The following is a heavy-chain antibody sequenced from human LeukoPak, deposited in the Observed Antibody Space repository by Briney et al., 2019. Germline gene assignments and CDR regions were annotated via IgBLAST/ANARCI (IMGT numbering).Heavy chain of an antibody. V-gene: IGHV3-33*01. CDR1: GFTFSSYG. Sequence: GGSLRLSCAASGFTFSSYGMHWVRQAPGKGLEWVAVIWYDGSNKYYADSVKGRFTISRDNSKNTLYLQVNSLRAEDTAVYYCARDPGGSHYYDSPLGYFDYWGQGTLVTVSS. CDR3: ARDPGGSHYYDSPLGYFDY. J-gene: IGHJ4*02. CDR2: IWYDGSNK. D-gene: IGHD3-22*01.